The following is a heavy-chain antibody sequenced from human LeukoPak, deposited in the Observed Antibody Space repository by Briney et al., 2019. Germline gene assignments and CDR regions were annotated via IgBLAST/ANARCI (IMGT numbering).Heavy chain of an antibody. CDR1: GFTFSNYD. D-gene: IGHD2-2*01. V-gene: IGHV3-13*01. CDR3: ARGSCSSRSCYKRVNGLDV. J-gene: IGHJ6*02. CDR2: FHTAGDT. Sequence: SGGSLRLSCAASGFTFSNYDMHWVRQATGKGLEWVSAFHTAGDTHYSGSVKGRFATSRENAKNSFYLQMNKLRVGDTAVYYCARGSCSSRSCYKRVNGLDVWGQGTPVTVSS.